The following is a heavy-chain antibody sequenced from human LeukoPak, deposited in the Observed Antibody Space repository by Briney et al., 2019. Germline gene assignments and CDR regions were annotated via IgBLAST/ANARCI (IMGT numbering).Heavy chain of an antibody. Sequence: PGGSLRLSCAASGFTFTTYAMSWVRLPPGKGLEWVSSISGSGGNTNYADSVQGRFTFSRDNSRNTLYLQMNSLRAEDTAVYYCAKGGGLRAGASYRIDYWGQGTLVTVSS. CDR2: ISGSGGNT. CDR3: AKGGGLRAGASYRIDY. J-gene: IGHJ4*02. V-gene: IGHV3-23*01. D-gene: IGHD3-16*02. CDR1: GFTFTTYA.